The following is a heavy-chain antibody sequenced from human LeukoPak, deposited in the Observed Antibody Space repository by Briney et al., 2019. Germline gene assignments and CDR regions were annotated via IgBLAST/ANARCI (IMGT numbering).Heavy chain of an antibody. CDR3: ARGGVLKSVDY. Sequence: PSETLSLTCTVSGGFISGHYWTWIRQPPGKGLEWIGYIYNSGSTKYSPSLKSRVTISVDTSKNQFSLELSSVTAADTAVYYCARGGVLKSVDYWGQGTLVAVSS. J-gene: IGHJ4*02. D-gene: IGHD3-16*01. CDR2: IYNSGST. CDR1: GGFISGHY. V-gene: IGHV4-59*11.